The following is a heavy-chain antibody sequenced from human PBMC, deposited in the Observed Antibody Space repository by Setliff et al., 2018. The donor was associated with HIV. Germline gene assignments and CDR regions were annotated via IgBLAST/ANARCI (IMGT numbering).Heavy chain of an antibody. CDR3: ARGVYSSGWYLLTRLDP. V-gene: IGHV4-34*01. CDR1: GVSFSGYY. Sequence: SETLSLTCAVYGVSFSGYYWNWIRQTPGKGLEWIGEIDHSGSTNYNPSLKSRVTISLDTSKNQFSLRLTSVTAADTAVYYCARGVYSSGWYLLTRLDPWGQGVLVTV. CDR2: IDHSGST. D-gene: IGHD6-19*01. J-gene: IGHJ5*02.